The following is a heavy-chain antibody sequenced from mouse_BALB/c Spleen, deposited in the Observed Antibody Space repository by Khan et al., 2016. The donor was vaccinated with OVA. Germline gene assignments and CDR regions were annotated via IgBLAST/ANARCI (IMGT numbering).Heavy chain of an antibody. V-gene: IGHV1-4*01. CDR1: GYTFTSYT. CDR3: AKEGAYYRSDGWFAY. Sequence: QDQLQQSGAELTRPGASVKMSCKASGYTFTSYTMHWVKQRPGQGLEWIGDINPVSDNTTYNQNFKDKATLTADKSSSTAYKQLRRLQSEDSAVYYCAKEGAYYRSDGWFAYWGQGTLVTVST. D-gene: IGHD2-14*01. J-gene: IGHJ3*01. CDR2: INPVSDNT.